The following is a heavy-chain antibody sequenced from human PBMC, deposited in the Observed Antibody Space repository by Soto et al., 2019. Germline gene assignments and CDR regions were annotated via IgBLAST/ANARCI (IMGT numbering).Heavy chain of an antibody. Sequence: GSLILSFAASGFTFRDYAMSLVRQAPGKGLEWVSGISGSAGTTYYADSVRGRFTISRDNSKNTLYLQVNSLRAEDTAIYYCAKDLTEEMARIFDSWGQGTLVTVSS. CDR2: ISGSAGTT. CDR3: AKDLTEEMARIFDS. CDR1: GFTFRDYA. V-gene: IGHV3-23*01. J-gene: IGHJ4*02. D-gene: IGHD5-12*01.